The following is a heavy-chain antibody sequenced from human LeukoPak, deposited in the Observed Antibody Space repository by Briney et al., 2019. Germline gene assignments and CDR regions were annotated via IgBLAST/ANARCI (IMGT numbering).Heavy chain of an antibody. Sequence: PSEALSLTCTVSGGSISSSSYYWGWIRQPPGKGLEWIGSVYYSGRAYDNPSLKSRVTISVDTSQNQLSLRLSSMTATDTAVYYCARMIYYGSYYFDYWGQGTLVTVSS. J-gene: IGHJ4*02. D-gene: IGHD3-10*01. CDR3: ARMIYYGSYYFDY. CDR1: GGSISSSSYY. CDR2: VYYSGRA. V-gene: IGHV4-39*01.